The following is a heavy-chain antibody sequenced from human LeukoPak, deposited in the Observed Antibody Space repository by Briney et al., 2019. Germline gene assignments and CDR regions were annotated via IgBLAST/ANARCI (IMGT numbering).Heavy chain of an antibody. V-gene: IGHV4-59*01. CDR3: ARGRLGGSGTYPVAFDI. Sequence: PSETLSLTCTVSGGSISSYYWSWIRQPPGKGLEWIGNISYSGSTNYNPSLKSRVTISVDTSRNQFSLKLSSVTAADTAVYYCARGRLGGSGTYPVAFDIWGQGTMVTVSS. J-gene: IGHJ3*02. CDR1: GGSISSYY. D-gene: IGHD3-10*01. CDR2: ISYSGST.